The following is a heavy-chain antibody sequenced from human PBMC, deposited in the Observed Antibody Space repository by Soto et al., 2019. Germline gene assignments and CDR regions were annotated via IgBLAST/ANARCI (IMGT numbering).Heavy chain of an antibody. V-gene: IGHV4-4*02. CDR2: IYHSGST. Sequence: SETLSLTCAVSGGSISSSNWWSWVRQPPGKGLEWIGEIYHSGSTNYNPSLKSRVTISVDKSKNQFSLKLSSVTAADTAVYYCARGSPDGYYDSSGYFDYWGQGTLVTVSS. CDR1: GGSISSSNW. D-gene: IGHD3-22*01. CDR3: ARGSPDGYYDSSGYFDY. J-gene: IGHJ4*02.